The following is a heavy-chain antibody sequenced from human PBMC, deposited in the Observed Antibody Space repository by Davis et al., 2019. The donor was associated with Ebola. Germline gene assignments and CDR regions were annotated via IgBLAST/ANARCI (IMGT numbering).Heavy chain of an antibody. J-gene: IGHJ5*02. Sequence: ASVKVTCKASGYTFTSYDINWVRQATGQGLEWMGWMNPNSGNTGYAQKFQGRVTMNRNPSISTAYMELSNLRSEDKAVYYCARSYSSSWYARENLFDPWGQGTLVTVSS. CDR2: MNPNSGNT. V-gene: IGHV1-8*01. CDR1: GYTFTSYD. CDR3: ARSYSSSWYARENLFDP. D-gene: IGHD6-13*01.